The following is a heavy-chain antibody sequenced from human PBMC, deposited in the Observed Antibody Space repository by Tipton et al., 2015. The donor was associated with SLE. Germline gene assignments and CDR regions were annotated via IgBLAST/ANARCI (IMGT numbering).Heavy chain of an antibody. V-gene: IGHV4-38-2*01. CDR3: ASGWLAVDY. Sequence: TLSLTCAVSGYSISSGYCWGWIRQPPGKGLEWIGSIFHSGSTYYNPSLRSRVTISVDTSKTEFSLKLTSVTAADTAVYYCASGWLAVDYWGQGKLVTVSS. D-gene: IGHD6-19*01. J-gene: IGHJ4*02. CDR1: GYSISSGYC. CDR2: IFHSGST.